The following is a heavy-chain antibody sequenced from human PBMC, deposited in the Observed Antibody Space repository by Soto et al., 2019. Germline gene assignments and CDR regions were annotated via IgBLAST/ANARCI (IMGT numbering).Heavy chain of an antibody. CDR3: ARTDKGIAAAGTVWFDP. D-gene: IGHD6-13*01. CDR1: GGSISSSSYC. CDR2: IYYSGST. J-gene: IGHJ5*02. Sequence: SETLSLTCTVSGGSISSSSYCWGWIRQPPGKGLEWIGSIYYSGSTYYNPSLKSRVTISVDTSKNQFSLKLSSVTAADTAVYYCARTDKGIAAAGTVWFDPWGQGTLVTVSS. V-gene: IGHV4-39*01.